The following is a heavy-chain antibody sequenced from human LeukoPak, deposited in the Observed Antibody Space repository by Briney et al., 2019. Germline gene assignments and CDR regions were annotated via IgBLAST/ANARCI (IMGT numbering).Heavy chain of an antibody. CDR3: ARDCPFYCSSTGGGSDY. J-gene: IGHJ4*02. CDR1: GFTVSSNY. D-gene: IGHD2-2*01. Sequence: PGGPLRLSCAASGFTVSSNYMSWVRQAPGKGLEWVSVIYSGGSTYYADSVKGRFTISRDNSKNTLYLQMNSLRAEDTAVYYCARDCPFYCSSTGGGSDYWGQGTLVTVSS. CDR2: IYSGGST. V-gene: IGHV3-53*01.